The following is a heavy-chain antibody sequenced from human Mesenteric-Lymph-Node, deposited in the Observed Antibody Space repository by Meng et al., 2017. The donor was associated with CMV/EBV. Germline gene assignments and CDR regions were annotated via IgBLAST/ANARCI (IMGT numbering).Heavy chain of an antibody. J-gene: IGHJ4*03. CDR2: INCYNGNK. Sequence: ASVKVSCKASGYTFTSAGIHWVRQAPGQGLEWMGWINCYNGNKNYAQRFRGRVTMTTDTSTSTAYMELKMLRSDDRAVYFCARDLDLWSGYYDNWGQGTLVTVSS. D-gene: IGHD3-3*01. CDR1: GYTFTSAG. CDR3: ARDLDLWSGYYDN. V-gene: IGHV1-18*01.